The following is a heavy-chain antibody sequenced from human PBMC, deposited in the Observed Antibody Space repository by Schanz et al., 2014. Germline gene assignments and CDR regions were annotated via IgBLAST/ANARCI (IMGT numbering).Heavy chain of an antibody. J-gene: IGHJ4*02. CDR2: IWNNGVTK. V-gene: IGHV3-33*08. Sequence: QLVGSGGGLVQPGGSLRLSCAASGFTFSSYAMSWVRQAPGKGLEWVAVIWNNGVTKYYADSVRGRFTISRDRFQNTLYLRMSSLRAEDTAVYYCARPRFDYGEVDYWGQGTLVTVSS. CDR3: ARPRFDYGEVDY. CDR1: GFTFSSYA. D-gene: IGHD4-17*01.